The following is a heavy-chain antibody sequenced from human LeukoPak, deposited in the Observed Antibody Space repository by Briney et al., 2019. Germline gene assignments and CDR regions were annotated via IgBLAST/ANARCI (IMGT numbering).Heavy chain of an antibody. CDR3: ARQSSGYDLGY. CDR1: GFTFSSYE. V-gene: IGHV3-48*03. D-gene: IGHD5-12*01. Sequence: QPGGSLRLSCAASGFTFSSYEMNWVRQAPGKGLEWVSYISSSGSTIYYADSVKGRFTISRDNAKNSLYLQMNSLRAEDTAVYYCARQSSGYDLGYWGQGTLVTVSS. CDR2: ISSSGSTI. J-gene: IGHJ4*02.